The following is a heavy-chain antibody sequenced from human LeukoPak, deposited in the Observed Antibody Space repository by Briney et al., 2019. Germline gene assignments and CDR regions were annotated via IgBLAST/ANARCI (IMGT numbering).Heavy chain of an antibody. J-gene: IGHJ5*02. CDR3: ARDSVPGLPGVFDP. D-gene: IGHD2-8*01. CDR1: GGSISRYY. Sequence: SETLSLTCTVSGGSISRYYWSWIRRPPGKGLEWIGYIDDSGNTNYNPSLKSQVTISVDKSKNQFSLKLSSVTAADTAVYYCARDSVPGLPGVFDPWGQGTLVTVSS. CDR2: IDDSGNT. V-gene: IGHV4-59*12.